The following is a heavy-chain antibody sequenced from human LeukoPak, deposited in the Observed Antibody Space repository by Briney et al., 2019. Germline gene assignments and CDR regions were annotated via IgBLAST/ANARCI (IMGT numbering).Heavy chain of an antibody. D-gene: IGHD1-26*01. CDR1: GFTFSNYA. CDR3: AREIVGAIKSYFDY. J-gene: IGHJ4*02. CDR2: LSGSGGSA. V-gene: IGHV3-23*01. Sequence: GGSLRISCAASGFTFSNYAMTWVRQAPGKGLEWVSALSGSGGSAYYADSVKGRFTISRDNSKNTLYLQMNSLRAEDTAVYYCAREIVGAIKSYFDYWGQGTLVTASS.